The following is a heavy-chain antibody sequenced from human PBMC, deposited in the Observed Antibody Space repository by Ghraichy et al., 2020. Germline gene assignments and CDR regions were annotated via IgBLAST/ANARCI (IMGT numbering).Heavy chain of an antibody. CDR1: GGSFCGFS. V-gene: IGHV4-34*01. Sequence: SQTLSLTCAVSGGSFCGFSWTLVRQPPGEGLGWIGDINHSGSTNYNVSLKNRVIISLDTSKNQFSLKLSSVTAADTAVYYCARATIRDRMDVWGQGTTVTVSS. CDR2: INHSGST. D-gene: IGHD5-12*01. CDR3: ARATIRDRMDV. J-gene: IGHJ6*02.